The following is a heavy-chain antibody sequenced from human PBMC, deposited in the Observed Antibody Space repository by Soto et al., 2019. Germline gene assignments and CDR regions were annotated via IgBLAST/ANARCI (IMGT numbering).Heavy chain of an antibody. Sequence: QITLKESGPTLVKPTQTLTLTCTFSGFSLSTRGVGVGWIRQPPGKALEWLALIYWDDDKRYSPSLKSRLIITKDTSKNQVVLTMTNMDPVDTGTYYCARSSYYFDYWGQGTLVTVSS. D-gene: IGHD3-16*01. CDR1: GFSLSTRGVG. CDR3: ARSSYYFDY. J-gene: IGHJ4*02. CDR2: IYWDDDK. V-gene: IGHV2-5*02.